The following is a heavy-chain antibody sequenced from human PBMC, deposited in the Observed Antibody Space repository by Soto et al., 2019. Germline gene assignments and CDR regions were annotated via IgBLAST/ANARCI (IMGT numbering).Heavy chain of an antibody. Sequence: QVQLVQSGAELRKPGASLKVSCKASGYTFTAYYLHWVRQIPGQGLGWTGQFNPNRGDIKYAQKSAGGVAMTRDTSISTAYMELTSLRSDETAVYYCEALAWAEVGHIGPTGGSDHWGQGTLVTVSS. V-gene: IGHV1-2*06. CDR1: GYTFTAYY. CDR3: EALAWAEVGHIGPTGGSDH. D-gene: IGHD2-8*02. J-gene: IGHJ5*02. CDR2: FNPNRGDI.